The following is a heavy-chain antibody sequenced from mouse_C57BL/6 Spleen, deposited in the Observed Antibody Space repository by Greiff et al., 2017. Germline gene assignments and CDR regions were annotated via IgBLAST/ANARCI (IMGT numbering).Heavy chain of an antibody. J-gene: IGHJ2*01. D-gene: IGHD2-4*01. V-gene: IGHV5-17*01. Sequence: EVQLKESGGGLVKPGGSLKLSCAASGFTFSDYGMHWVRQAPEKGLEWVAYISSGSSTIYYADTVKGRFTISRDNAKNTLFLQMTSLRSEDTAMYYCARHDYATAADYWGQGTTLTVSS. CDR1: GFTFSDYG. CDR2: ISSGSSTI. CDR3: ARHDYATAADY.